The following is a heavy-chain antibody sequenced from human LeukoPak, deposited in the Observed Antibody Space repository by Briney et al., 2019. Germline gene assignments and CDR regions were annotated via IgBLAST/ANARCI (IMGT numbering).Heavy chain of an antibody. CDR3: ARVLLTGYWPYGMDV. CDR1: GYTFTGYY. Sequence: ASVKVSCKASGYTFTGYYMHWVRQAPGQGLEWMGWINPNSGGTNYAQKFQGRVTMTMDTSISTAYMGLSRLRSDDTAVYYCARVLLTGYWPYGMDVWGQGTTVTVSS. D-gene: IGHD3-9*01. J-gene: IGHJ6*02. CDR2: INPNSGGT. V-gene: IGHV1-2*02.